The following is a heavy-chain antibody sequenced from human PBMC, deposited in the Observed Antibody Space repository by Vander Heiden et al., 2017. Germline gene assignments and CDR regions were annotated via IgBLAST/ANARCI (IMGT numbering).Heavy chain of an antibody. CDR2: MDPKTGNT. J-gene: IGHJ4*02. D-gene: IGHD2-2*01. V-gene: IGHV1-8*01. Sequence: EQLVQSGAEVKKPGASVQVSCKASGYTFSNYEINWVRQAAGQGLEWVGWMDPKTGNTGYAQKFQGRVTMTWNTSITTVYMELRSLRSEDTAVYYCARYCSSNSCYKFDSWGQGTLVSVYS. CDR1: GYTFSNYE. CDR3: ARYCSSNSCYKFDS.